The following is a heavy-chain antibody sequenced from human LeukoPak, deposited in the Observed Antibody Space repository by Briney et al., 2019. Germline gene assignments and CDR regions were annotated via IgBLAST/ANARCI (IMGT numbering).Heavy chain of an antibody. Sequence: PGGSLRLSCAASGITFSSYSMSWVRQAPGKGLEWVSSISFSGTTTYYADSVKGRFTVSRDNSKNTLYLQMDGLRAEDTAVYYCARDPTELQLLSYYFDYWGQGTLVAVPS. CDR1: GITFSSYS. V-gene: IGHV3-23*01. CDR2: ISFSGTTT. D-gene: IGHD2-2*01. J-gene: IGHJ4*02. CDR3: ARDPTELQLLSYYFDY.